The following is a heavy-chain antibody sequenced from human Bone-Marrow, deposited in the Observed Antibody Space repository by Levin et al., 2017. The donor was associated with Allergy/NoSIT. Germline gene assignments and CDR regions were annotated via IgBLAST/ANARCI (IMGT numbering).Heavy chain of an antibody. CDR3: VRESSSSAFNYYNYSAMDL. Sequence: GGSLRLSCVASGFSFSHYYMAWVRQAPGKGLEWVANINQDGIEKFFVDSGKGRFTISRANVKNSLYLQMNSMRAEGTAVYYGVRESSSSAFNYYNYSAMDLWGQGTKVTVSS. D-gene: IGHD6-6*01. CDR2: INQDGIEK. V-gene: IGHV3-7*01. J-gene: IGHJ6*02. CDR1: GFSFSHYY.